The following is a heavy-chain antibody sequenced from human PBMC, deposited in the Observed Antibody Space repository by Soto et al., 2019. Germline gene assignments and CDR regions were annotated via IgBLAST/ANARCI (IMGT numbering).Heavy chain of an antibody. CDR2: ISAYNGNT. D-gene: IGHD5-12*01. CDR1: GYTFTSYV. CDR3: ARAGFFGGYGQNWFDR. J-gene: IGHJ5*02. Sequence: ASVKVSCKASGYTFTSYVISWVRQAPGQGLEWMGWISAYNGNTNYAQKLQGRVTMTTDTSTSTAYMELRSLRSDDTAVYYCARAGFFGGYGQNWFDRWGQGTLVTVSS. V-gene: IGHV1-18*01.